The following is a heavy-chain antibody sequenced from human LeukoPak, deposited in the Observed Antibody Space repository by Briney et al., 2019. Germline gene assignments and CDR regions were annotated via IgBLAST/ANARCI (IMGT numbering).Heavy chain of an antibody. CDR1: GYTFIDYY. Sequence: ASVTVSYKASGYTFIDYYMHWVRQAPGQGPEWMGWISPRSGGTIYAQKFQGSVTMTRDTSITTYYMELSRLRFDDTAVYYCARGLNYYDTIKNYAFDIWGQGTMVTVS. CDR2: ISPRSGGT. CDR3: ARGLNYYDTIKNYAFDI. V-gene: IGHV1-2*02. J-gene: IGHJ3*02. D-gene: IGHD3-22*01.